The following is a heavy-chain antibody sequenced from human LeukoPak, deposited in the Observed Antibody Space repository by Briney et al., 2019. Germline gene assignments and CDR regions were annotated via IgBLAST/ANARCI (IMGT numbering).Heavy chain of an antibody. CDR1: GFTFGDYA. Sequence: GGSLRLSCTASGFTFGDYAMSWFRQAPGKGLEWVGFIRSKAYGGTTEYAASVKGRFTISRDDSKSIAYLQMNSLKTEDTAVYYCTRGSQYCGSGSSDYWGQGTLVTASS. D-gene: IGHD3-10*01. CDR2: IRSKAYGGTT. CDR3: TRGSQYCGSGSSDY. V-gene: IGHV3-49*03. J-gene: IGHJ4*02.